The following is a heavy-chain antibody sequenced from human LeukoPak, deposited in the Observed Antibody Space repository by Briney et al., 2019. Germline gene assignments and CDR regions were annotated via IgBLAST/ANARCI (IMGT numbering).Heavy chain of an antibody. Sequence: GASVKVSCKASGYTFTSYDINWVRQATGQGLEWMGWINPNSGGTNYAQKFQGRVTMTRDTSISTAYMELSRLRSDDTAVYYCAREVVVAATYLDYWGQGTLVTVSS. CDR1: GYTFTSYD. V-gene: IGHV1-2*02. D-gene: IGHD2-15*01. CDR2: INPNSGGT. J-gene: IGHJ4*02. CDR3: AREVVVAATYLDY.